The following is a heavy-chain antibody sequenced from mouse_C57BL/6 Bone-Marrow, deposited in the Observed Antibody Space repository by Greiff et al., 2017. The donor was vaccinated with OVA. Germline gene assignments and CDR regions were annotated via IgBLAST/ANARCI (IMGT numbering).Heavy chain of an antibody. V-gene: IGHV1-19*01. CDR1: GYTFTDYY. CDR3: ARRPLRQYYYAMDY. D-gene: IGHD3-2*02. Sequence: VQLQQSGPVLVKPGASVKMSCKASGYTFTDYYMNWVKQSHGKSLEWIGVINPYNGGTSYNQKFKGKATLTVDKSSSTAYMELNSLTSEDSAVYYCARRPLRQYYYAMDYWGQGTSVTVSS. CDR2: INPYNGGT. J-gene: IGHJ4*01.